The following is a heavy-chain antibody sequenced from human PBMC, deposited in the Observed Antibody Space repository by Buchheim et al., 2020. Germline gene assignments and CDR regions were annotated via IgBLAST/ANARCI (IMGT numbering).Heavy chain of an antibody. D-gene: IGHD3-10*01. Sequence: QLQLQESGPGLVKPSETLSLTCTVSGGSISSSSYYWGWIRQPPGKGLEWIGSIYYSGSTYYNPSPKSRVPISLDPSTNQFSLKLSSVTAADTAVYYCARKRQLVAWFDPWGQGTL. CDR1: GGSISSSSYY. V-gene: IGHV4-39*01. CDR3: ARKRQLVAWFDP. CDR2: IYYSGST. J-gene: IGHJ5*02.